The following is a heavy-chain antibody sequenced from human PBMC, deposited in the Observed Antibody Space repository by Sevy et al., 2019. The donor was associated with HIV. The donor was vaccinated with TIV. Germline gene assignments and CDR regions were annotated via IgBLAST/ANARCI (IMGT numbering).Heavy chain of an antibody. CDR2: ILYDGSNK. Sequence: GGSLRLSCVGSGFTFSRHAMHWVRQAPGKGLEWVAVILYDGSNKYYADSVKDRFTISRDNSKNTLDLEMNSLRPEDTAVYYCARSAVAGIEAWFDPWGLGTLVTVSS. CDR1: GFTFSRHA. D-gene: IGHD6-19*01. V-gene: IGHV3-30-3*01. J-gene: IGHJ5*02. CDR3: ARSAVAGIEAWFDP.